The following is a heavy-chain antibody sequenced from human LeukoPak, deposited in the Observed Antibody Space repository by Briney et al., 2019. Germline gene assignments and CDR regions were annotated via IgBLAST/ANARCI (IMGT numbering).Heavy chain of an antibody. CDR1: GFTSGDYA. V-gene: IGHV3-49*03. D-gene: IGHD3-10*01. CDR3: TRDSPMVRGVIMGPNFDY. J-gene: IGHJ4*02. Sequence: PGGSLRLSCTASGFTSGDYAMSWFRQAPGKGLEWVGFIRSKAYGGTTEYAASVKGRFTISRDDSKSIAYLQMNSLKTEDTAVYYCTRDSPMVRGVIMGPNFDYWGQGTLVTVSS. CDR2: IRSKAYGGTT.